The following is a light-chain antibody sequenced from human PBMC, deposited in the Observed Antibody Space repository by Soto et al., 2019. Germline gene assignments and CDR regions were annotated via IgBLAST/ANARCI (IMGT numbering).Light chain of an antibody. Sequence: DIQMTQSPSALSASVGDTVTITCRASQSVSGWLAWYQQKAGKAPKLLIYDVSALKRGVPPRFSGSGSGTDFTLTISGLHPDDFATYYCQQYESYSATFGPGTRVDLK. CDR1: QSVSGW. J-gene: IGKJ1*01. CDR3: QQYESYSAT. CDR2: DVS. V-gene: IGKV1-5*01.